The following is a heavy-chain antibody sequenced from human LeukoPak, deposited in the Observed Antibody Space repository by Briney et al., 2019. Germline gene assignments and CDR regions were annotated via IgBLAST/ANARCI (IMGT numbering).Heavy chain of an antibody. V-gene: IGHV4-39*07. CDR1: GGSISSSSYY. D-gene: IGHD3-3*01. J-gene: IGHJ4*02. CDR3: ASLSLTIFGVVGPTRRND. Sequence: PSETLSLTCTVSGGSISSSSYYWGWIRQPPGKGLEWIGSIYYSGSTYYNPSLKSRVTISIDTSKNHFSLKLSSVTAADTAVYYCASLSLTIFGVVGPTRRNDWGQGTLVTVSS. CDR2: IYYSGST.